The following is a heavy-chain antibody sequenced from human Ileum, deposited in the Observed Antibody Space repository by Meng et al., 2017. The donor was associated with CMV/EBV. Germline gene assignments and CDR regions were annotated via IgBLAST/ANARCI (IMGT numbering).Heavy chain of an antibody. V-gene: IGHV3-15*01. D-gene: IGHD3-22*01. J-gene: IGHJ4*02. Sequence: GESLKISCAASGFTFSNAWINWVRQAPGKGLEWVGRIKSKTDGGTTDYAVPVKGRFTISRDDSKTTVYLQMNSLKSEDTAVYYCTTDHYYVSSGYSPLDYWGQGTLVTVSS. CDR1: GFTFSNAW. CDR3: TTDHYYVSSGYSPLDY. CDR2: IKSKTDGGTT.